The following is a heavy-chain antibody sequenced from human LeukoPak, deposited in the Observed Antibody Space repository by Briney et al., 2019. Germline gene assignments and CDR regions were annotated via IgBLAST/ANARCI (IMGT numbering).Heavy chain of an antibody. J-gene: IGHJ6*02. D-gene: IGHD3-22*01. Sequence: EASVKVSCKASGYTFTGYYMHWVRQVPGQGLEWMGWINPNSGGTNYAQKFQGWVTMTRDTSMSTAYMELSRLRSDDTAVYYCARELPWRYYYDSSGYYYEALYGMDVWGQGTTVTVSS. V-gene: IGHV1-2*04. CDR3: ARELPWRYYYDSSGYYYEALYGMDV. CDR1: GYTFTGYY. CDR2: INPNSGGT.